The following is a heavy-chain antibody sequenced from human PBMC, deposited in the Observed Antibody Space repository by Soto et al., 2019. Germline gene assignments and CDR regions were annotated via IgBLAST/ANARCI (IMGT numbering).Heavy chain of an antibody. CDR3: ARKSIAVAPFDY. J-gene: IGHJ4*02. V-gene: IGHV4-59*01. Sequence: PSETLSLTCTFSGCSISSYYWSLIRQPPGKGLEWIGYIYYSGSTNYNPSLKSRVTISVDTSKNQFSLKLSSVTAADTAVYYCARKSIAVAPFDYWGQGTLVTVSS. CDR2: IYYSGST. CDR1: GCSISSYY. D-gene: IGHD6-19*01.